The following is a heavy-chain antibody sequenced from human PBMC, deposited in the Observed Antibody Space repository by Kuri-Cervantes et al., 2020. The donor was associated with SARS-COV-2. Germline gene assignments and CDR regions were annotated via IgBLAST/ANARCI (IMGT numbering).Heavy chain of an antibody. CDR1: GFSLSTSGVG. CDR2: IFSNDEK. V-gene: IGHV2-70*01. Sequence: SGPTLVKPTQTLTLTCTFSGFSLSTSGVGVGWIRQPPGKALEWLAHIFSNDEKSYSTSLKTRLTISKDTSKNQVVLTMTNMDPVDTATYYCARIRLGGYKYYFDYWGQGTLVTVSS. CDR3: ARIRLGGYKYYFDY. J-gene: IGHJ4*02. D-gene: IGHD5-12*01.